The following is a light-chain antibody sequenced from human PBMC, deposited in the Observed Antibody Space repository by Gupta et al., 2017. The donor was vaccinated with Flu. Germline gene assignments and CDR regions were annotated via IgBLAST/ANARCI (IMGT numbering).Light chain of an antibody. CDR1: SSAKSGCHN. V-gene: IGLV2-8*01. J-gene: IGLJ3*02. CDR3: HAYAGSIIWV. Sequence: ISCTGGSSAKSGCHNVSWYQQLPGKAPKLLIYEVNKRPSGVPDRFSGSKSDNSASLAXSXLQAEDXADYYCHAYAGSIIWVFGGGTKLTVL. CDR2: EVN.